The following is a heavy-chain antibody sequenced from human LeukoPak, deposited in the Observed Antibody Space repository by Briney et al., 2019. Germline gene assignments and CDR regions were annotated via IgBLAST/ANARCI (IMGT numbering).Heavy chain of an antibody. Sequence: GGSLRLSCAASGFTFSSYAMHWVRQAPGKGLEWVAVISYDGSNKYYADSVKGRFTISRDNSKNTLYLQMNGLRAEDTAVYYCASPVDYYDSSGYPFDYWGQGTLVTVSS. CDR1: GFTFSSYA. CDR2: ISYDGSNK. D-gene: IGHD3-22*01. J-gene: IGHJ4*02. V-gene: IGHV3-30-3*01. CDR3: ASPVDYYDSSGYPFDY.